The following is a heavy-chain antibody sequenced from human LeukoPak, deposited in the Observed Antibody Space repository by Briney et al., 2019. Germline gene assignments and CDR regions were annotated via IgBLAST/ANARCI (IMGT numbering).Heavy chain of an antibody. J-gene: IGHJ5*02. CDR3: ARQFTGYCSSTSCPYNWFDP. V-gene: IGHV4-30-2*01. D-gene: IGHD2-2*01. Sequence: SETLSLTCAVSGGSISSGGYSWRWIRQPPGKGLEWIVYIYHSGSTYYNPSLKSRVTISVDRSKNQFSLKLSSVTAADTAVYYCARQFTGYCSSTSCPYNWFDPWGQGTLVTVSS. CDR2: IYHSGST. CDR1: GGSISSGGYS.